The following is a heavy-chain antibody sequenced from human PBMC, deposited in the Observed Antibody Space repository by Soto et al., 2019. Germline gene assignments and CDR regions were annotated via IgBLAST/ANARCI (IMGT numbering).Heavy chain of an antibody. CDR3: AKDWDYYDSSGYECFDY. D-gene: IGHD3-22*01. V-gene: IGHV3-30*18. CDR2: ISYDGSNK. CDR1: GFTFSSYG. Sequence: QVQLVESGGGVVQPGRSLRLSCAASGFTFSSYGMHWVRQAPGKGLEWVAVISYDGSNKYYADSVKGRFTISRDNSKNTLYLQMNSLRDEDTAVYYCAKDWDYYDSSGYECFDYWGQGTLVTVSS. J-gene: IGHJ4*02.